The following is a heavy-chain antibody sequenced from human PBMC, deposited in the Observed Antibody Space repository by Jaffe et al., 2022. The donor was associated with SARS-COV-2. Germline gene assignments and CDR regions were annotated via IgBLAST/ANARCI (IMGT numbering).Heavy chain of an antibody. D-gene: IGHD1-26*01. CDR2: ISYDGSNK. J-gene: IGHJ4*02. V-gene: IGHV3-30-3*01. CDR3: ARVDIVGATYFDY. CDR1: GFTFSSYA. Sequence: QVQLVESGGGVVQPGRSLRLSCAASGFTFSSYAMHWVRQAPGKGLEWVAVISYDGSNKYYADSVKGRFTISRDNSKNTLYLQMNSLRAEDTAVYYCARVDIVGATYFDYWGQGTLVTVSS.